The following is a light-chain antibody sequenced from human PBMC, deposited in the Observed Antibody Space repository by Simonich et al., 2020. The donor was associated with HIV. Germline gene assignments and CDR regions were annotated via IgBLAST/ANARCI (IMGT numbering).Light chain of an antibody. CDR2: DVT. CDR1: TSDVGEYNY. V-gene: IGLV2-14*01. Sequence: QSALTQPASVSGSPGQSITTSCTGTTSDVGEYNYVSCYQKHPGTAPKLLIFDVTRRPSGGSKRFSGSKSGNTASLTISGLQAEDEADYYCSSYTSSLVIFGGGTKLTVL. CDR3: SSYTSSLVI. J-gene: IGLJ2*01.